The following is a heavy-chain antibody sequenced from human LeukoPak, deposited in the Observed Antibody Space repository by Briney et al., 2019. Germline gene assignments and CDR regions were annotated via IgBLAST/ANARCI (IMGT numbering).Heavy chain of an antibody. CDR3: AEHLDSTGYYSYRY. V-gene: IGHV3-30-3*01. J-gene: IGHJ4*02. D-gene: IGHD3-22*01. CDR1: GFTFSRYA. Sequence: GGSLRLSCGSSGFTFSRYAMNWVRQAPGKGLEWVAIISYGGNNQYYAESVKGRFTISRDNSKNTLYLQMNSLRAEDTAVYHCAEHLDSTGYYSYRYWGQGTLVTVSS. CDR2: ISYGGNNQ.